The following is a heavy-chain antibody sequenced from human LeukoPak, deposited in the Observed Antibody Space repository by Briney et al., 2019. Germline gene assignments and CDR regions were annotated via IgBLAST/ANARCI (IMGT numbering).Heavy chain of an antibody. D-gene: IGHD3-22*01. Sequence: SQTLSLTCTVSGASFNSDDQYWNWIRQSPGKGLEWIGSIHPSGMLYNNPSLESRVTMSRDTSKNQFSLNLNPVTAADTAVYFCSRGLDSRKLGCWGQGILVTVSS. V-gene: IGHV4-31*03. J-gene: IGHJ4*02. CDR1: GASFNSDDQY. CDR2: IHPSGML. CDR3: SRGLDSRKLGC.